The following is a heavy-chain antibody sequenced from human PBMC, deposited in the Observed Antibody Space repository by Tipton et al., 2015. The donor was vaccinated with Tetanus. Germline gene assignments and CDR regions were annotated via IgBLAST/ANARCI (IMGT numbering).Heavy chain of an antibody. J-gene: IGHJ3*01. Sequence: TLSLTCTVSGDSIARYYWSWVRQPPGKGLEWVSYIFASGSTNYNPALKSRVTISMDTSKNQISLNLTSATAADTAVYFCARRSYCSSTRCFDAFDLWGPGTRVTVSS. CDR1: GDSIARYY. CDR3: ARRSYCSSTRCFDAFDL. V-gene: IGHV4-4*08. CDR2: IFASGST. D-gene: IGHD2-2*01.